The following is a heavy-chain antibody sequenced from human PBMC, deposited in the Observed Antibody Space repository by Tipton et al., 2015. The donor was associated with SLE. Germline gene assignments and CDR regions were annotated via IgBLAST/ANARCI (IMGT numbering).Heavy chain of an antibody. CDR1: GGSISSSSYY. V-gene: IGHV4-39*07. CDR3: ATDYNHDNADYN. Sequence: LRLSCTVSGGSISSSSYYWGWIRQPPGKGLEWIGSIYYSGSTYYNPSLKSRVTISVDTSKNQFSLKLSSVTVADTAVYYCATDYNHDNADYNWGQGTLVIVSS. J-gene: IGHJ4*02. CDR2: IYYSGST. D-gene: IGHD5-24*01.